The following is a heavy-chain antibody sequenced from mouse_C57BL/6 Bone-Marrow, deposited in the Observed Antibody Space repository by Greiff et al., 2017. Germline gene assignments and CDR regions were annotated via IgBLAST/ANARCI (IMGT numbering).Heavy chain of an antibody. V-gene: IGHV5-4*03. D-gene: IGHD1-1*01. CDR2: ISDGGSYT. J-gene: IGHJ4*01. Sequence: DVMLVESGGGLVKPGGSLKLYCAASGFTFSSYAMSWVRQTPEKRLEWVATISDGGSYTYYPDNVKGRFTISRDNAKNNLYLQMSHLKSEDTAMYYCARLITTVGDYAMDYWGQGTSVTVSS. CDR3: ARLITTVGDYAMDY. CDR1: GFTFSSYA.